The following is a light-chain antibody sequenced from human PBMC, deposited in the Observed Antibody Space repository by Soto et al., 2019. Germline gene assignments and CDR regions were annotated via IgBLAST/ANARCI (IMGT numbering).Light chain of an antibody. CDR3: NSYTSSSTLV. Sequence: QSVLTQPASVSGSPGQSITISCTGTSSDVGGYNYVSWYQQHPGKATKLMIYEVSNRPSGVSNRFSGSKSGNTASLTISGLQAEDEAAYLCNSYTSSSTLVFGGGIKLTVL. CDR2: EVS. J-gene: IGLJ2*01. V-gene: IGLV2-14*01. CDR1: SSDVGGYNY.